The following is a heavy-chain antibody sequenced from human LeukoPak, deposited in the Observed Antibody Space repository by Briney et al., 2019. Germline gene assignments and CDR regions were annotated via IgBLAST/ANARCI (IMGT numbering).Heavy chain of an antibody. CDR1: GFTFSSYS. CDR3: ARDRAYAFDN. CDR2: INIISSEI. J-gene: IGHJ3*02. V-gene: IGHV3-48*02. D-gene: IGHD3-10*01. Sequence: GGSLRLSCAASGFTFSSYSMNWVRQAPGKGLEWVSYINIISSEIYYGDSVKGRFTISTDNSKNSVYLQMNSLRDEDTAVYYCARDRAYAFDNWGQGTMVTVSS.